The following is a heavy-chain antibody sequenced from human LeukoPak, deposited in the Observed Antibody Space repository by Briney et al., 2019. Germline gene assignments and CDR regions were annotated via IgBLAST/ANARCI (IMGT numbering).Heavy chain of an antibody. D-gene: IGHD2-2*01. J-gene: IGHJ3*02. CDR2: INPSGGST. CDR3: ARGGLVVPAAADAFDI. Sequence: GASVKVSCKASGYTFTSYYMHWVRQAPGQGLEWMGIINPSGGSTSYAQKFQGRVTMTRDTSTSTVYMELSSLRSEDTAVYYCARGGLVVPAAADAFDIWGQGTVVAVSS. V-gene: IGHV1-46*01. CDR1: GYTFTSYY.